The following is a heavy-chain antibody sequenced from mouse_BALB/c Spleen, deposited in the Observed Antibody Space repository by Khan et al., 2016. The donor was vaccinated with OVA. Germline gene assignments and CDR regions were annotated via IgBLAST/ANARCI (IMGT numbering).Heavy chain of an antibody. CDR3: ARACAKDYYYGMDY. J-gene: IGHJ4*01. Sequence: VQLVESGGGLVKPGGSLKLSCEASGFTFTSYTMSWVRQTPERSLEWVAFISHGGSRTYFTDTVKGQSTCTRDKSTNTIYLQMSSLKSEDTAMEYCARACAKDYYYGMDYWGQGTTVTVSS. CDR1: GFTFTSYT. V-gene: IGHV5-12-2*01. CDR2: ISHGGSRT.